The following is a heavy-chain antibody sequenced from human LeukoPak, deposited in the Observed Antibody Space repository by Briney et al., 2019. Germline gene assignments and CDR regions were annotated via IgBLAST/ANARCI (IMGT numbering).Heavy chain of an antibody. CDR3: ARDGYYYDSSGYSVY. D-gene: IGHD3-22*01. CDR1: GYTFTSYG. CDR2: ISAYNGNT. J-gene: IGHJ4*02. V-gene: IGHV1-18*01. Sequence: PGASVKVSCKASGYTFTSYGISWVRQAPGQGIEWMGWISAYNGNTNYAQKLQGRVTITTDTSTSTAYMELRSLRSDDTAVYYCARDGYYYDSSGYSVYWGQGTLVTVSS.